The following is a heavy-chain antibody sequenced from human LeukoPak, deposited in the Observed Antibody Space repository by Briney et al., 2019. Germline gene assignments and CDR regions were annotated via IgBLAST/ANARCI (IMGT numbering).Heavy chain of an antibody. D-gene: IGHD3-10*01. V-gene: IGHV4-34*01. CDR2: INHSGST. CDR3: ARKGSRGSGSYYRKPPYYYYGMDV. J-gene: IGHJ6*02. CDR1: GGSFSGYY. Sequence: SETLSLTCAVYGGSFSGYYWSWIRQPPGKGLEWIGEINHSGSTNYNPSLKSRVTISVDTSKNQFSLKLSSVTAADTAVYYCARKGSRGSGSYYRKPPYYYYGMDVWDQGTTVTVSS.